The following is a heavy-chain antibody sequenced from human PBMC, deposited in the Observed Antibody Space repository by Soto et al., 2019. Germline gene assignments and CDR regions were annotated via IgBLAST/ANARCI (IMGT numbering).Heavy chain of an antibody. J-gene: IGHJ6*02. V-gene: IGHV1-69*13. CDR3: AKHFVGPLGNYYHYYSGMDV. D-gene: IGHD2-21*01. Sequence: GASVKVSCKASRDTFRTSAISWVRQAPGQGLEWLGGIMPMLGTASYAQKFHGRVTITADDSTTTAYMELSSLRSEDTAVYYCAKHFVGPLGNYYHYYSGMDVWGQGTAVTVSS. CDR2: IMPMLGTA. CDR1: RDTFRTSA.